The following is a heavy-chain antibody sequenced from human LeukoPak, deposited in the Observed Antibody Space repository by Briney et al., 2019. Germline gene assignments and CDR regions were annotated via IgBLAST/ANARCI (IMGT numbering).Heavy chain of an antibody. CDR2: ISGSGGST. V-gene: IGHV3-23*01. J-gene: IGHJ4*02. CDR3: AKGIVVVPAASSGWDYFDY. Sequence: GGSLRLSCAASGFTFSSYAMSWVRQAPGKGLEWVSAISGSGGSTYYADSVKGRFTISRDNSKNTLYLQMNSLRAEDTAVYYCAKGIVVVPAASSGWDYFDYWGQGTLVTVSS. CDR1: GFTFSSYA. D-gene: IGHD2-2*01.